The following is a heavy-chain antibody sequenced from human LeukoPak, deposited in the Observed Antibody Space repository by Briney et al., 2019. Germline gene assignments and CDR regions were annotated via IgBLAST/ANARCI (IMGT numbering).Heavy chain of an antibody. J-gene: IGHJ4*02. CDR2: ISYDGSNK. CDR1: GFTFSDYY. Sequence: PGGSLRLSCAASGFTFSDYYMSWIRQAPGKGLEWVAVISYDGSNKYYADSVKGRFTISRDNSKNTLYLQMNSLRAEDTAVYYCAREHDYGDYWPLDYWGQGTLVTVSS. V-gene: IGHV3-30*03. CDR3: AREHDYGDYWPLDY. D-gene: IGHD4-17*01.